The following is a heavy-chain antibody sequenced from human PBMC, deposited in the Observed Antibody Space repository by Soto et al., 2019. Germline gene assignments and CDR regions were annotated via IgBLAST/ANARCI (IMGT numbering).Heavy chain of an antibody. V-gene: IGHV4-31*03. CDR1: GGSISSGGYY. D-gene: IGHD2-21*02. J-gene: IGHJ5*02. CDR3: AGSSPVVTAP. Sequence: QVQLQESGPGLVKPSQTLSLTCTVSGGSISSGGYYWSWIRQHPGKGLEWIGYIYYSGSTYYNPSLKSRITISVDTAKDQFSLKVSSVTAAGTGVYYCAGSSPVVTAPWGQGTLVTVSS. CDR2: IYYSGST.